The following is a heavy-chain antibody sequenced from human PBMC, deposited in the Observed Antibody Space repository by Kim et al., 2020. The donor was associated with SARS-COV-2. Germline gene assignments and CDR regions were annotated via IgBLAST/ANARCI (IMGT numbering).Heavy chain of an antibody. CDR1: GYSFTSYW. CDR2: IYPGDSDT. V-gene: IGHV5-51*01. J-gene: IGHJ4*02. Sequence: GESLKISCKGSGYSFTSYWIGWVRQMPGKGLEWMGIIYPGDSDTRYSPSFQGQVTISADKSISTAYLQWSSLKASDTAMYYCARLGITFGGVIVIPQYYFDYWGQGTLVTVSS. CDR3: ARLGITFGGVIVIPQYYFDY. D-gene: IGHD3-16*02.